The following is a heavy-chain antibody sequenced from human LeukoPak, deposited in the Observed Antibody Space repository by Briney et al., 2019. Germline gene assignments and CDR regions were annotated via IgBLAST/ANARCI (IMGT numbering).Heavy chain of an antibody. CDR2: IHHSGST. J-gene: IGHJ4*02. CDR1: GYSISSGYY. V-gene: IGHV4-38-2*02. CDR3: ARTVEWEQLGY. Sequence: SETLSLTCTVSGYSISSGYYWGWIRQPPGKGLEWIGEIHHSGSTNYNPSLKSRVTISADTSKNQFSLKLTSVTAADTAVYYCARTVEWEQLGYWGQGTLVTVSS. D-gene: IGHD1-26*01.